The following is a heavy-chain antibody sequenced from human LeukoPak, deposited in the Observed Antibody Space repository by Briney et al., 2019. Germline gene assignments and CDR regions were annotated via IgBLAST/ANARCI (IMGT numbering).Heavy chain of an antibody. CDR2: IYYSGST. CDR1: GGSVSSGSYY. CDR3: ARVYSSGWAFDY. D-gene: IGHD6-19*01. J-gene: IGHJ4*02. Sequence: SETLSLTCTVSGGSVSSGSYYWSWIRQPSGKGLEWIGYIYYSGSTNYNPSLKSRVTISVDTSKNQFSLKLSSVTAADTAVYYCARVYSSGWAFDYWGQGTLVTVSS. V-gene: IGHV4-61*01.